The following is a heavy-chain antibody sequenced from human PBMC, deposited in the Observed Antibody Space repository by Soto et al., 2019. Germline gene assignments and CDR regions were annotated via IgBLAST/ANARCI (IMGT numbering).Heavy chain of an antibody. V-gene: IGHV1-18*01. CDR2: INPDNGNT. CDR1: GYTFTRSG. D-gene: IGHD1-26*01. CDR3: ARNTWGPYYFDY. J-gene: IGHJ4*02. Sequence: ASVKVSCKASGYTFTRSGISWVRQAPGQGLEWLGWINPDNGNTNYAQHLQGRVSLTTDTSTSTAYMDLRSLRSDDTAVYYCARNTWGPYYFDYWGQGTLVTVSS.